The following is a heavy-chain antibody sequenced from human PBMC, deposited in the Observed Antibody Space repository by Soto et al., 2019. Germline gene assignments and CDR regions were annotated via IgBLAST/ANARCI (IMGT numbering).Heavy chain of an antibody. J-gene: IGHJ4*02. CDR1: GGSVIDAYYF. Sequence: SETLSLTCSVSGGSVIDAYYFWGWIRRAPGEGLEWIGSMSHKGDSYYNPSLRSRVTMSVDTSKNQLSLKLSSVSAADTAVYYCARREAAPDNFDYWGQGTLVTVSS. CDR3: ARREAAPDNFDY. CDR2: MSHKGDS. D-gene: IGHD2-15*01. V-gene: IGHV4-39*07.